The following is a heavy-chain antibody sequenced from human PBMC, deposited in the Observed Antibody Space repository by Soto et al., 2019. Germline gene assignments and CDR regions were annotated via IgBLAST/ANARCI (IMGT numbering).Heavy chain of an antibody. CDR1: GYTFTSYG. J-gene: IGHJ3*02. D-gene: IGHD3-22*01. CDR2: ISAYNGNT. Sequence: QVQLVQSGAEVKKPGASVKVSCKASGYTFTSYGISWVRQAPGQGLEWMGWISAYNGNTNYAQKLQGRVTMTTDTTTSTAYMELRSLRSDDTAVYYCSRDYSYDSSGHDAFDIWGQGTMVTVSS. V-gene: IGHV1-18*01. CDR3: SRDYSYDSSGHDAFDI.